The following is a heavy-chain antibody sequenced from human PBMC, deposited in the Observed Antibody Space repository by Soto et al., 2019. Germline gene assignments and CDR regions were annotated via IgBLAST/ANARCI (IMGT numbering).Heavy chain of an antibody. CDR2: LYPDDSDI. CDR3: ARGGDYSDY. CDR1: GYNFARSW. Sequence: PGESLKISCKGSGYNFARSWIGWVRQMPGKGLEWMGILYPDDSDIRYSPSFQGQVTISADMSISTAYLQWSSLKASDSAIYYCARGGDYSDYRGQATLVTVSS. V-gene: IGHV5-51*01. J-gene: IGHJ4*02. D-gene: IGHD3-10*01.